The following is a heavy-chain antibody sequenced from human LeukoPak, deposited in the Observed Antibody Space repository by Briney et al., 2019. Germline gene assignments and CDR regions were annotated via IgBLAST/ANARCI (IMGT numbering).Heavy chain of an antibody. CDR3: ARVYYDRAFDI. CDR2: IDPNGGGT. Sequence: GASVKVSCKASGYTFTSYDVHWVRQAPGQGLEWMGWIDPNGGGTKYAQKFQGRVTMTRDTSISTAYMELTSLRSDDTAVYYCARVYYDRAFDIWGQGTMVTVSS. D-gene: IGHD3-22*01. CDR1: GYTFTSYD. J-gene: IGHJ3*02. V-gene: IGHV1-2*02.